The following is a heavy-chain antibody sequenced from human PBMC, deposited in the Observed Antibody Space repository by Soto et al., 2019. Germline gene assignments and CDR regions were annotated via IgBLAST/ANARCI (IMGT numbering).Heavy chain of an antibody. J-gene: IGHJ5*02. Sequence: ASETLSLTCTVSGGSISSGGYYWSWIRQHPGKGLEWIGYIYYSGSTYYNPSLKSRVTISVDTSKNQFSLKLSSVTAADTAVYYCARESIAAAGSLDPWGQGTLVTVSS. V-gene: IGHV4-31*03. CDR2: IYYSGST. D-gene: IGHD6-13*01. CDR3: ARESIAAAGSLDP. CDR1: GGSISSGGYY.